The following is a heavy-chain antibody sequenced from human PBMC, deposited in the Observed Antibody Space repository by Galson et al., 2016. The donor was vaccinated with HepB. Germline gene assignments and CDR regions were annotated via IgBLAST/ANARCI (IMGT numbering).Heavy chain of an antibody. D-gene: IGHD1-26*01. CDR2: IYWDDDR. Sequence: PALVKPTQTLTLTCTVSGQSLQDSKVGVGWIRQPPGKAPEWLGIIYWDDDRRYSPSLKNRIGIAQDMSKNEVVLTLANVEPGDTGTYYCARRLDSSGEPCFDYWGQGILVTVAS. CDR3: ARRLDSSGEPCFDY. CDR1: GQSLQDSKVG. J-gene: IGHJ4*02. V-gene: IGHV2-5*02.